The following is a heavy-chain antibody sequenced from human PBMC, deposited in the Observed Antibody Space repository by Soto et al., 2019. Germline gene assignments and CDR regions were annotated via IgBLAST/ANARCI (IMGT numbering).Heavy chain of an antibody. V-gene: IGHV3-23*01. CDR2: ISGSGGST. D-gene: IGHD6-19*01. J-gene: IGHJ4*02. CDR3: AKERGDSCGWYGFQYYFDY. CDR1: GFTFSSYA. Sequence: EVQLLESGGGLVQPGGSLRLSCAASGFTFSSYAMSWVRQAPGKGLEWVSAISGSGGSTYYADSVKGRFTISRDNSKNTLYLQMNSLRAEDTAVYYCAKERGDSCGWYGFQYYFDYWGQGTLVTVSS.